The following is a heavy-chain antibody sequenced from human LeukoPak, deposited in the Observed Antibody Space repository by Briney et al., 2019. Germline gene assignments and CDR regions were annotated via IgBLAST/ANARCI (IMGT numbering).Heavy chain of an antibody. Sequence: GGSLRLSCAASGFTFSSYAMPWVRQAPGKGLEWVAVISYDGSNKYYADSVKGRFTISRDNSKNTLYLQMNSLRAEDTAVYYCAREPHDSSGFDYWGQGTLVTVSS. CDR2: ISYDGSNK. CDR1: GFTFSSYA. D-gene: IGHD3-22*01. CDR3: AREPHDSSGFDY. J-gene: IGHJ4*02. V-gene: IGHV3-30-3*01.